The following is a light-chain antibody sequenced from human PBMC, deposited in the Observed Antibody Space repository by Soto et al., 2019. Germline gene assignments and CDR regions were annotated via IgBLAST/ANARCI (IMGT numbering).Light chain of an antibody. CDR1: QSVSDSY. J-gene: IGKJ3*01. Sequence: EIVLTQSPGTLSLSPGERATLSCRASQSVSDSYLAWYQQKPGQAPRLLIYASSSATGIPGRFSGSVSGTDFTLSISSLETEDFAVYYCQHYGTSALFGPGNKVDIK. V-gene: IGKV3-20*01. CDR3: QHYGTSAL. CDR2: AS.